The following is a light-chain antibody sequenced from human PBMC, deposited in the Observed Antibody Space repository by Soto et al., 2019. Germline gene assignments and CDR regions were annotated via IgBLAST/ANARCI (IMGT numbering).Light chain of an antibody. J-gene: IGKJ2*01. V-gene: IGKV3-20*01. CDR2: GAS. Sequence: ETVLTQSPATLSLSPGERATLSCRASQTVTSSQLAWYQKKFGQAPRLLIYGASSRATGIPDRFSGSGSGTDFALTISRLETEDFAVYYCQQFDSSPFTFGQGTKLEIK. CDR1: QTVTSSQ. CDR3: QQFDSSPFT.